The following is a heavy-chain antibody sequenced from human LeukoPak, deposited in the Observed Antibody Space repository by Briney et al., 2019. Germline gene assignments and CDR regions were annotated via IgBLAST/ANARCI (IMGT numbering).Heavy chain of an antibody. J-gene: IGHJ4*02. V-gene: IGHV3-33*01. CDR3: ARDRPVTTGSLDY. D-gene: IGHD4-17*01. CDR2: IWFDGSSK. CDR1: GFSFSSYG. Sequence: GGSLRLSCAASGFSFSSYGMHWVRQAPGKGLEWVAVIWFDGSSKYYADSVKGRFTISRDNSKNSLYLQMNSLRDEDTAVYYCARDRPVTTGSLDYWGQGTLVTVSS.